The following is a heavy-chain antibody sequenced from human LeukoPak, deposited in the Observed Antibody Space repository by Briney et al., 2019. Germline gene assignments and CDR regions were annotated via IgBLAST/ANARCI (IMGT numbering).Heavy chain of an antibody. V-gene: IGHV3-11*01. CDR3: ARGFDCSSTSCFCMDL. CDR1: GFPFSDYY. J-gene: IGHJ6*02. Sequence: GGSLRLSCVASGFPFSDYYMSWIRQAPGEGLDWVAYISGSDSDIYYADSVKGRFTISRDSAKNSLYLQMNSLRVEDTAVYYCARGFDCSSTSCFCMDLWGQGTTVTVSS. D-gene: IGHD2-2*01. CDR2: ISGSDSDI.